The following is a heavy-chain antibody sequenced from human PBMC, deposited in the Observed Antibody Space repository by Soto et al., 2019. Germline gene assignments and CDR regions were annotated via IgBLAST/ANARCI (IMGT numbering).Heavy chain of an antibody. CDR2: IYSSGST. D-gene: IGHD6-13*01. V-gene: IGHV4-39*02. Sequence: SETLSLTCPVSGASISRSNYFWGWIRQPPGKGLEWIGSIYSSGSTYYSPSLKSRVTISVDTSNNHFSLKLSSVTATDTAVYYCARATVAAGKREKDFDYWGQGTLVTVSS. CDR3: ARATVAAGKREKDFDY. CDR1: GASISRSNYF. J-gene: IGHJ4*02.